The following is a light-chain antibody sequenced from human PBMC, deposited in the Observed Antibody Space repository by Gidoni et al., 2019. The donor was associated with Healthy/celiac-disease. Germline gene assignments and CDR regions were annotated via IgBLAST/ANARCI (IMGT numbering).Light chain of an antibody. J-gene: IGKJ2*03. CDR2: GAS. CDR1: KSVSSN. Sequence: EIVMTQSPANRSVSPGERATLSCRSSKSVSSNLAWYQQKPGQAPRLLISGASTRATGIPARLSGSGSGTEFTLTISSLQSEDFAVYYCQQYNNWTYSFGQGTKLEIK. CDR3: QQYNNWTYS. V-gene: IGKV3-15*01.